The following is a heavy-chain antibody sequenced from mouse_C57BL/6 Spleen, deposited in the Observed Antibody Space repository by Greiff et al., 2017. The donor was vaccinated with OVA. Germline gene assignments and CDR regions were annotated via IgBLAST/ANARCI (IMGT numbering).Heavy chain of an antibody. Sequence: VKVVESGAELVRPGTSVKVSCKASGYAFTNYLIEWVKQRPGQGLEWIGVINPGSGGTNYNEKFKGKATLTADKSSSTAYMQLSSLTSEDSAVYFCARSYYSNYPYAMDYWGQGTSVTVSS. D-gene: IGHD2-5*01. CDR1: GYAFTNYL. CDR2: INPGSGGT. J-gene: IGHJ4*01. V-gene: IGHV1-54*01. CDR3: ARSYYSNYPYAMDY.